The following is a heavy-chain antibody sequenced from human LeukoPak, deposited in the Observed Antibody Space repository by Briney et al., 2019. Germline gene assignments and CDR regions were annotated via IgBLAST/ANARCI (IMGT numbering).Heavy chain of an antibody. CDR2: ISSSSTST. J-gene: IGHJ6*03. CDR3: TRDPANMDV. CDR1: GFSFSSYS. Sequence: GGSLRLSCAASGFSFSSYSMNWVRQPPGKGLECVSSISSSSTSTYYADSVKGRFTISRDNAKNSVYLQMSSLRVEDTAVYYCTRDPANMDVWGKGTTVTVSS. D-gene: IGHD2-2*01. V-gene: IGHV3-21*01.